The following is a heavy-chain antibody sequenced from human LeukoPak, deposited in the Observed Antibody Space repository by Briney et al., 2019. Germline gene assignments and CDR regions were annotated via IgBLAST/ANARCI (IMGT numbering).Heavy chain of an antibody. V-gene: IGHV1-2*02. CDR2: INRNSGDT. Sequence: ASVKVSCKASGVTLIGHYLHWVRQAPGQGLQWMGWINRNSGDTKYAQNFQGRVTMTRDTSISTSYMELSSLRSDDTAVYYCARDLKWFGESTTASDYWGQGTLVTVSS. D-gene: IGHD3-10*01. CDR1: GVTLIGHY. CDR3: ARDLKWFGESTTASDY. J-gene: IGHJ4*02.